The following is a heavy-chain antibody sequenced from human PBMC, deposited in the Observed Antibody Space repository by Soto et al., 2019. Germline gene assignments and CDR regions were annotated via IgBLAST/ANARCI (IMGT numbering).Heavy chain of an antibody. CDR2: IYYSGST. CDR1: GGSISSGGYY. CDR3: ARNWLKDAGFDP. D-gene: IGHD5-12*01. V-gene: IGHV4-31*03. J-gene: IGHJ5*02. Sequence: QVQLQESGPGLVKPSQTLSLTCTVSGGSISSGGYYWSWIRQHPGKGLEWIGYIYYSGSTYYNPSLKTRLTISVDTSKNQFPLKLSSVTAADTAVYYCARNWLKDAGFDPWGQGTLVTVSS.